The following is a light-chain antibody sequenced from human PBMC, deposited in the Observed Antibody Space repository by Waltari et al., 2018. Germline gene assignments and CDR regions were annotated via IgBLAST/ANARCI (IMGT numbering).Light chain of an antibody. V-gene: IGKV4-1*01. CDR2: WAS. CDR3: QQYLSRPDT. Sequence: DIVMTQSPDSLAVSLGESATINCKSSQRVLYNSNNKNYLAWYQQRPGQPPKLLIYWASTRESGVPDRFSGSGSGTDFTLTITSLQAEDVAVYYCQQYLSRPDTFGQGTKLEIK. J-gene: IGKJ2*01. CDR1: QRVLYNSNNKNY.